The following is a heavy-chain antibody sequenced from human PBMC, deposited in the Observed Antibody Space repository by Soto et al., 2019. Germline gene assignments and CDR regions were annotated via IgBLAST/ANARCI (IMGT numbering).Heavy chain of an antibody. CDR2: MNPGSGDT. Sequence: ASVKVSCKASGYTFTNNDVSWVRQATGQGLKWMGWMNPGSGDTGYAQKFQGRVTMTRDISIATAYMELNSLTSKDTAIYYCARMESFGSLNWFDPWGQGTLVTVSS. J-gene: IGHJ5*02. V-gene: IGHV1-8*02. CDR1: GYTFTNND. CDR3: ARMESFGSLNWFDP. D-gene: IGHD5-18*01.